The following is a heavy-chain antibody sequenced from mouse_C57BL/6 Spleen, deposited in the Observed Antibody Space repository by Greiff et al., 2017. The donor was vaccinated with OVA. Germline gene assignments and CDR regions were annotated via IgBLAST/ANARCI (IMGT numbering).Heavy chain of an antibody. J-gene: IGHJ1*03. CDR2: INPGSGGT. Sequence: VQLQESGAELVRPGTSVKVSCKASGYAFTNYLIEWVKQRPGQGLEWIGVINPGSGGTNYNEKFKGKATLTAEKSTSAAYMQLSSLTSEDSTVYCCARRSSYGYFDVWGTGTTVTVSS. V-gene: IGHV1-54*01. D-gene: IGHD1-1*01. CDR3: ARRSSYGYFDV. CDR1: GYAFTNYL.